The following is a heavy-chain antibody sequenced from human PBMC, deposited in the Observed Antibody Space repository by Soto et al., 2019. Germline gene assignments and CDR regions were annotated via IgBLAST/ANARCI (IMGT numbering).Heavy chain of an antibody. J-gene: IGHJ4*02. Sequence: QVQLVEWGGGVVQPGRSLRLSCAASGFTFSSYGMHWVRQAPGKGLARVAVIWHDGSKKYYADSVKGRFTISRDNSKNTMYLQMNSLIAEHTAVYYCARDYDSSGYPRYYFDYWGQGTLVTVSS. CDR1: GFTFSSYG. CDR2: IWHDGSKK. V-gene: IGHV3-33*01. D-gene: IGHD3-22*01. CDR3: ARDYDSSGYPRYYFDY.